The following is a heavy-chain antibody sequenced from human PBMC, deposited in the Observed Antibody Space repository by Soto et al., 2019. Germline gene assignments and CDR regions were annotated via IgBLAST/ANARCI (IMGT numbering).Heavy chain of an antibody. CDR1: GYGFTTYG. CDR2: ISAYNGNT. D-gene: IGHD1-1*01. Sequence: QVHLVQSGAEVKKPGASVKVSCKGSGYGFTTYGITWVRQAPGQGLEWMAWISAYNGNTNYAQKLQGRVTVTRDTSTSTAYKERRRPTSDDTAVYYCARGRYGDYWGQGALVTVSS. CDR3: ARGRYGDY. V-gene: IGHV1-18*01. J-gene: IGHJ4*02.